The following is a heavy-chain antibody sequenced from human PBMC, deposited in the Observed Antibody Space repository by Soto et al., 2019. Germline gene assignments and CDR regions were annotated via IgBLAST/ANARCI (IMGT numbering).Heavy chain of an antibody. CDR3: ARDLGGYYLYGPDS. CDR1: GDTFTDSS. CDR2: INLNLGNT. J-gene: IGHJ4*02. Sequence: ASVNCSCKASGDTFTDSSMHWVLQAPGQGFEWLGWINLNLGNTNYAQKFQGRVTMTWDRSINTAYMELNRLESDDTAIFFCARDLGGYYLYGPDSWGQGTLVTVSS. V-gene: IGHV1-2*02. D-gene: IGHD1-26*01.